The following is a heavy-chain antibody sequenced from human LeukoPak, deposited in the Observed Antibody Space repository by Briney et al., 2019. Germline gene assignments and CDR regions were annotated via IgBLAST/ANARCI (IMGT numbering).Heavy chain of an antibody. J-gene: IGHJ4*02. D-gene: IGHD1-26*01. CDR3: ASNHRGQRELLRFDY. CDR1: GYTFTSCG. Sequence: ASVKVSCKASGYTFTSCGISWVRQAPGQGLEWVGWISAYNGNTNYAQKLQGRVTMTTDTSTSTAYMELRSLRSDDTAVYYCASNHRGQRELLRFDYWGQGTLVTVSS. CDR2: ISAYNGNT. V-gene: IGHV1-18*01.